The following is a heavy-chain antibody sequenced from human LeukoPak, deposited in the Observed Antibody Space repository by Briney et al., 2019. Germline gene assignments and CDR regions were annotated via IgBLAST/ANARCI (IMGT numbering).Heavy chain of an antibody. CDR2: IYYSGST. CDR1: GGSISSGGYS. V-gene: IGHV4-30-4*07. CDR3: ARIKSSGWYFSGTRDV. D-gene: IGHD6-19*01. Sequence: NSSETLSLTCAVSGGSISSGGYSWSWIRQPPGKGLEWIGYIYYSGSTYYNPSLKSRVTISVDTSKNQFSLKLSSVTAADTAVYYCARIKSSGWYFSGTRDVWGKGTTVTVSS. J-gene: IGHJ6*04.